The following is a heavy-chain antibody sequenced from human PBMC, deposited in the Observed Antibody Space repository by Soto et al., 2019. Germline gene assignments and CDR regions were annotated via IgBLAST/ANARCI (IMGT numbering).Heavy chain of an antibody. D-gene: IGHD2-2*01. CDR1: GFTFSNAW. J-gene: IGHJ4*02. CDR3: TTDTAPHIVVLQVPLDY. Sequence: GGSLRLSCAASGFTFSNAWMSWVRQAPGKGLEWVGRIKSKADGGTTDYAAPVKGRFTISRDDSKNTLYLQMNSLKTEDTAVYYCTTDTAPHIVVLQVPLDYWGQGTLVTVSS. V-gene: IGHV3-15*01. CDR2: IKSKADGGTT.